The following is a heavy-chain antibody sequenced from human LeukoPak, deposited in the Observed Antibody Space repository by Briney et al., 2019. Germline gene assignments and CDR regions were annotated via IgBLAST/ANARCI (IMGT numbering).Heavy chain of an antibody. CDR1: GLTFSSYA. CDR2: ISGSGGST. D-gene: IGHD6-13*01. Sequence: PGGSLRLSCAASGLTFSSYAMSWVRQAPGKGLEWVSAISGSGGSTYYADSVKGRFTISRDNSKNTLYLQMNSLRAEDTAVYYCAKDLGNIAAAGMEISFDYWGQGTLVTVSS. V-gene: IGHV3-23*01. CDR3: AKDLGNIAAAGMEISFDY. J-gene: IGHJ4*02.